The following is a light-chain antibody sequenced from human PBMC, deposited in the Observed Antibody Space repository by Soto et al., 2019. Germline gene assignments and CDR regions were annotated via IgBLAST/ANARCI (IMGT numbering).Light chain of an antibody. CDR3: MQALQTHRT. J-gene: IGKJ1*01. V-gene: IGKV2-28*01. Sequence: DIVMTKSPLSLPVTPGEAASISCRSSQTLLHRNGNNYFNWYLQKPGQSPQLLIYMGSKRASGVPDRFSGSGAGTYFLLKISRVEAEDAGLYYCMQALQTHRTFGQGTKVEIK. CDR2: MGS. CDR1: QTLLHRNGNNY.